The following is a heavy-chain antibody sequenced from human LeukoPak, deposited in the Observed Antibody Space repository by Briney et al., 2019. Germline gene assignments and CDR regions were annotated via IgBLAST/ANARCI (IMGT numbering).Heavy chain of an antibody. Sequence: VWSFRLYCAATGFTFSSYTMHRVRQAPGQGQEWVAVISYDGSNKYYADSVKGRFTISRDNSKNTLYLQMNSLRAEDTAVYYCGRDFLCSSTSCYSYAFDIWGQGTMVTASS. CDR3: GRDFLCSSTSCYSYAFDI. D-gene: IGHD2-2*01. J-gene: IGHJ3*02. CDR1: GFTFSSYT. CDR2: ISYDGSNK. V-gene: IGHV3-30-3*01.